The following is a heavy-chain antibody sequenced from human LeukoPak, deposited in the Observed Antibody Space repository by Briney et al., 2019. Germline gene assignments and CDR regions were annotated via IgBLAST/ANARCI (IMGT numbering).Heavy chain of an antibody. CDR2: IWNDGSNK. V-gene: IGHV3-33*06. J-gene: IGHJ4*02. CDR3: AKDLPIGYCSGGSCFFDY. Sequence: GGSLRLSCAASGFTVSSNYMSWVRQAPGKGLGWVAAIWNDGSNKYYGDSVKGRFTISRDNSKNTQYLQMNSLGAEDTAVYYCAKDLPIGYCSGGSCFFDYWGQGTLVTVSS. CDR1: GFTVSSNY. D-gene: IGHD2-15*01.